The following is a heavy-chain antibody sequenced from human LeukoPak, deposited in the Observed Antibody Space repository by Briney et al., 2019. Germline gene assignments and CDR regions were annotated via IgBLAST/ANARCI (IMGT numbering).Heavy chain of an antibody. J-gene: IGHJ3*02. V-gene: IGHV4-34*01. CDR3: ARANGGSAFDI. D-gene: IGHD2-15*01. CDR1: GGSFSGYY. Sequence: SETLSLTCAVYGGSFSGYYWSWIRQPPGKGLEWIGSMYYSGSTYYNPSLKSRVTISVDTSKNQFSLKLTSVTAADTAVYYCARANGGSAFDIWGQGTMVTVSS. CDR2: MYYSGST.